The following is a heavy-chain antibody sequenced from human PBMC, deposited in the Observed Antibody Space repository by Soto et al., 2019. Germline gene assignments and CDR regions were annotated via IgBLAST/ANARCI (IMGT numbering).Heavy chain of an antibody. V-gene: IGHV1-46*03. CDR2: INPSGGST. D-gene: IGHD6-13*01. CDR3: ARDHPIAAAVDY. CDR1: WYTLPPHH. J-gene: IGHJ4*02. Sequence: GASVKGSSQGPWYTLPPHHMPWGGQAPGQGLEWMGIINPSGGSTSYAQKFQGRVTMTRDTSTSTVYMELSSLRSEDTAVYYCARDHPIAAAVDYWGQGTLVTVSS.